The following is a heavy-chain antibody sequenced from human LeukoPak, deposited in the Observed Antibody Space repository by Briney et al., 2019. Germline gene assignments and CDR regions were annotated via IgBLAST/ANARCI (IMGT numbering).Heavy chain of an antibody. CDR3: ARSGGGLYYDILTGWPTNGFDP. CDR1: GGSISCSSYY. D-gene: IGHD3-9*01. Sequence: SETLSLTCTVSGGSISCSSYYWGWIRQPPGKGLEWIGSIYYSGSTYYNPSLKSRVTISVDTSKNQFSLKLSSVTAADTAVYYCARSGGGLYYDILTGWPTNGFDPWGQGTLVTVSS. J-gene: IGHJ5*02. V-gene: IGHV4-39*01. CDR2: IYYSGST.